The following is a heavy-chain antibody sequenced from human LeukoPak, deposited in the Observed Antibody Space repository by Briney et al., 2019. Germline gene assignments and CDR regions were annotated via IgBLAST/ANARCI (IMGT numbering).Heavy chain of an antibody. Sequence: SETLSLTCTVAGGSISSYYWSWIRQPPGKGLEWIGYIYYSGSTNYNPSLKSRVTISVDTSKNQFSLQLSSVTAADTAVYYCARGGDMVRGRMDVGGQGTTVTVSS. J-gene: IGHJ6*02. CDR3: ARGGDMVRGRMDV. V-gene: IGHV4-59*01. CDR1: GGSISSYY. CDR2: IYYSGST. D-gene: IGHD3-10*01.